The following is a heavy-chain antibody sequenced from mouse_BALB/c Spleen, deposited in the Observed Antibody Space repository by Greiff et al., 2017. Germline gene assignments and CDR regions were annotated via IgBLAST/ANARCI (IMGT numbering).Heavy chain of an antibody. CDR2: IDPANGNT. J-gene: IGHJ3*01. D-gene: IGHD2-1*01. CDR1: GFNIKDTY. Sequence: EVQLVESGAELVKPGASVKLSCTASGFNIKDTYMHWVKQRPEQGLEWIGRIDPANGNTKYDPKFQGKATITADTSSNTAYLQLSSLTSEDTAVYYCARGNYEAYWGQGTLVTVSA. V-gene: IGHV14-3*02. CDR3: ARGNYEAY.